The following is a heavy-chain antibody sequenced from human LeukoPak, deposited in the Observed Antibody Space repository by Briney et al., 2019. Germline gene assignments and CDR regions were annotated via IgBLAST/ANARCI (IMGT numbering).Heavy chain of an antibody. V-gene: IGHV3-48*01. CDR2: ISSSTSTI. D-gene: IGHD6-13*01. CDR1: GFTFSSYS. J-gene: IGHJ4*02. Sequence: GGSLRLSCAASGFTFSSYSMNWVRQAPGKGLEWVSYISSSTSTIFYADSVKGRFTISRDNSKNTLYLQMNSLRAEDTAVYYCARVSSSSPSYFFDYWGQGTLVTVSS. CDR3: ARVSSSSPSYFFDY.